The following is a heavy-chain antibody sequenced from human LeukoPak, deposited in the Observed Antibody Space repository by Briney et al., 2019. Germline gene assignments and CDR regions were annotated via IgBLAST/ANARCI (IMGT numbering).Heavy chain of an antibody. Sequence: GGSLRLSCAASGFTFSSYEMNWVRQAPGKGLEWVSYISGSGSTIYYADSVEGRFTISRDNAKNSLYLQMNSLRAEDTAVYYCARDTRTVISHAFDIWGQGTMVTVSS. D-gene: IGHD3-22*01. CDR2: ISGSGSTI. V-gene: IGHV3-48*03. J-gene: IGHJ3*02. CDR3: ARDTRTVISHAFDI. CDR1: GFTFSSYE.